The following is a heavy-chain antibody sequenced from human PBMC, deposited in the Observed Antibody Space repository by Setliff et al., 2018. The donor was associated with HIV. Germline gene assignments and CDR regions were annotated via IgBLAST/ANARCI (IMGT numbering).Heavy chain of an antibody. CDR3: ARARLQGIVTAVGPRDNCLDP. V-gene: IGHV1-18*01. D-gene: IGHD1-26*01. CDR1: GYSFINYG. Sequence: ASVKVSCKASGYSFINYGISWVRQAPGQGLEWMGWISAYNGNTDYAPGLLGRVTMTTDTSTSTAYMELRSLSSDDTAVYYCARARLQGIVTAVGPRDNCLDPWGQGTRVTVS. J-gene: IGHJ5*02. CDR2: ISAYNGNT.